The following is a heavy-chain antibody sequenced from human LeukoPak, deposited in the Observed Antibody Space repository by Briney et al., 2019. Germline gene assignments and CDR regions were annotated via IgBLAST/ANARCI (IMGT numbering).Heavy chain of an antibody. J-gene: IGHJ4*02. CDR1: GGSFSGYD. D-gene: IGHD2-2*02. V-gene: IGHV4-34*01. CDR2: INHSGST. CDR3: ARSCSSTSCHTGGFDY. Sequence: SETLSLTCAGYGGSFSGYDWTWIRQPPGKGLEWIGEINHSGSTNYNPSLKSRVTISVDTSKNQFSLKLSSVTAADTAVYYCARSCSSTSCHTGGFDYWGQGTLVTVSS.